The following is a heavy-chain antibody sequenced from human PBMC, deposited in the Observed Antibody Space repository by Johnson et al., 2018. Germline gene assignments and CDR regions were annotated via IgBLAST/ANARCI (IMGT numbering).Heavy chain of an antibody. V-gene: IGHV3-49*05. Sequence: VQLVESGGGLVKPGRSLRLSCTASGFTFGDYAMSWFRQAPGKGLVWVGFIRSKAYGGTTEYAASVKGRFTISGDDSKSIAFLQMNSLRTEDTGVYYCTRDPSGAAQYYYYYGMDVWGQGTTVTVSS. CDR3: TRDPSGAAQYYYYYGMDV. D-gene: IGHD3-16*01. CDR2: IRSKAYGGTT. CDR1: GFTFGDYA. J-gene: IGHJ6*02.